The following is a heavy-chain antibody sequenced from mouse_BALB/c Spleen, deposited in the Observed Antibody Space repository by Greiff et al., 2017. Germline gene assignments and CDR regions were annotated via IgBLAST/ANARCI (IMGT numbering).Heavy chain of an antibody. V-gene: IGHV5-9-3*01. D-gene: IGHD3-1*01. Sequence: EVHLVESGGGLVKPGGSLKLSCAASGFTFSSYSMPWVRQTPGKGLEWVATISSGGGYTYYPDSVKGQFTISGDTANNTLYLQMSSLRSEDTAMYYCARQKQLGLHAMDYWGQGTSVTVSS. CDR1: GFTFSSYS. CDR2: ISSGGGYT. J-gene: IGHJ4*01. CDR3: ARQKQLGLHAMDY.